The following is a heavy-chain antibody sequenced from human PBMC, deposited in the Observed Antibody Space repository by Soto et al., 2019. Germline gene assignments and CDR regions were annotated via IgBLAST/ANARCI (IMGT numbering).Heavy chain of an antibody. Sequence: QLQLQESGPGLVKPSETLSLTCTVSGGSISSSSYYWGWIRQPPGKGLEWIGSIYYSGSTYYNPSLKSRVTISVDTSKNQFSLKLSSVTAADTAVYYCARHVGGDCFDYWGQGTLVTVSS. CDR3: ARHVGGDCFDY. V-gene: IGHV4-39*01. CDR1: GGSISSSSYY. J-gene: IGHJ4*02. CDR2: IYYSGST. D-gene: IGHD2-21*01.